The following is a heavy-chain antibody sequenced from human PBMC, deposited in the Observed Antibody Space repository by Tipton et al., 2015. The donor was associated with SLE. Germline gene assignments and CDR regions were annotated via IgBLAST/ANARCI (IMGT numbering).Heavy chain of an antibody. J-gene: IGHJ4*02. V-gene: IGHV3-48*03. D-gene: IGHD6-19*01. CDR3: AKVAGSAFDY. Sequence: SLRLSCVASRFTFDTYEMSWVRQAPGKGLEWLSSITDTGSTIYYTDSVKGRFTISRDNSKNTLFLQLNSLRGEDTAVYFCAKVAGSAFDYWGQGTLVTVSS. CDR1: RFTFDTYE. CDR2: ITDTGSTI.